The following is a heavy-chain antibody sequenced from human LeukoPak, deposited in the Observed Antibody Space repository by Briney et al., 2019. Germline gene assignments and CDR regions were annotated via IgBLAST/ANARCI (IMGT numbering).Heavy chain of an antibody. CDR3: ARAEGYCSSTSCRSQFDP. D-gene: IGHD2-2*01. CDR2: IYYSGST. J-gene: IGHJ5*02. V-gene: IGHV4-39*07. CDR1: GGSISGSSYY. Sequence: ETLSLTCTVSGGSISGSSYYWGWIRQPPGKGLEWIGSIYYSGSTYYNPSLKSRVTISVDTSKNQFSLKLSSVTAADTAVYYCARAEGYCSSTSCRSQFDPWGQGTLVTVSS.